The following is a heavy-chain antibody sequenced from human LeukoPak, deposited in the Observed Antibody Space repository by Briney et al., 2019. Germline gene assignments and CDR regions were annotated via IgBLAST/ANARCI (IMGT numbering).Heavy chain of an antibody. D-gene: IGHD1-20*01. CDR2: IYYSGST. Sequence: SETLSLTCTVSGGSISSSSYYWGWIRQPPGKGLEWIGSIYYSGSTYYNPSLKSRVTISVDTSKNQFSLKLGSVTAADTAVYYCARHTYNWEWVYWGQGTLVTVSS. CDR1: GGSISSSSYY. CDR3: ARHTYNWEWVY. J-gene: IGHJ4*02. V-gene: IGHV4-39*01.